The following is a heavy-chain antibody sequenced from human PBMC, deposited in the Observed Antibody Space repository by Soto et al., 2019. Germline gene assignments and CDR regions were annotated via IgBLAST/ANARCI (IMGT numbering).Heavy chain of an antibody. J-gene: IGHJ4*02. V-gene: IGHV3-33*08. Sequence: QVQLVESGGGVVQPGGSLRLSCAASGFTFSYYGFHWVRQAPGKGLEWVAVMHTGGNEKYYVDSVKGRFTVSRADSRNMVYLEMSGLRAEDTAEYFCARDADTTGHYSHFDLWARGALVAVS. CDR2: MHTGGNEK. CDR3: ARDADTTGHYSHFDL. D-gene: IGHD3-9*01. CDR1: GFTFSYYG.